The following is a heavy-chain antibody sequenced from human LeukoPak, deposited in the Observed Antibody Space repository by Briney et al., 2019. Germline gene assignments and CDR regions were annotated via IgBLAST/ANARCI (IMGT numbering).Heavy chain of an antibody. D-gene: IGHD3-10*01. J-gene: IGHJ2*01. CDR3: ARDRAPPTSWYFDV. Sequence: GGSLRLSCAASWFTVSSNYISWVRQAPGKGLEWVSVIYSGVTTYYADSVKGRFTISRDNSKNTLYLQMNSLRAEDTAVYYCARDRAPPTSWYFDVWGRGTLVTVSS. V-gene: IGHV3-53*01. CDR1: WFTVSSNY. CDR2: IYSGVTT.